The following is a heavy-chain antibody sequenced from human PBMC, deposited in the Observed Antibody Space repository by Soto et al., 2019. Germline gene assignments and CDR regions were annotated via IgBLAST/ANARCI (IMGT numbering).Heavy chain of an antibody. CDR1: GYTFTSYG. CDR3: ARSAVTTFIYYYYMDV. V-gene: IGHV1-18*01. J-gene: IGHJ6*03. CDR2: ISAYNGNT. Sequence: GASVKVSCKASGYTFTSYGISWVRQAPGQGLEWMGWISAYNGNTNYAQKLQGRVTMTTDTSTSTAYMELGSLRSDDTAVYYCARSAVTTFIYYYYMDVWGKGTTVTVS. D-gene: IGHD4-17*01.